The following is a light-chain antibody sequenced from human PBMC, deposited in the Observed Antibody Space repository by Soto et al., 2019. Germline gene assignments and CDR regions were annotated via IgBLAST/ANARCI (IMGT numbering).Light chain of an antibody. J-gene: IGLJ3*02. CDR1: SSDVGGYNY. Sequence: QSALTQPASVSGSPGQSIAISCTGTSSDVGGYNYVSWYQQEPGKAPKLMINEVSNRPSGVSSRFSGSKSGNTASLTISGLQAEDEADYYCASHTSTKTWVFGGGTKLTVL. CDR3: ASHTSTKTWV. CDR2: EVS. V-gene: IGLV2-14*01.